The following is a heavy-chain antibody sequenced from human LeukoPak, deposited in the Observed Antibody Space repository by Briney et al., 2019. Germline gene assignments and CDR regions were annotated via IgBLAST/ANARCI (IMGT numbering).Heavy chain of an antibody. D-gene: IGHD4-17*01. J-gene: IGHJ5*02. Sequence: SSETLSLTCSVSGGSISRHYWSWIRQPPGKGLEWIGYIYYSGSTKYNPSLKSRVTISVDTSKNQFSLKLSSVTAADTAVYYCARGGTTVTPGLLWFDPWGQGTLVTVSS. CDR3: ARGGTTVTPGLLWFDP. CDR1: GGSISRHY. CDR2: IYYSGST. V-gene: IGHV4-59*11.